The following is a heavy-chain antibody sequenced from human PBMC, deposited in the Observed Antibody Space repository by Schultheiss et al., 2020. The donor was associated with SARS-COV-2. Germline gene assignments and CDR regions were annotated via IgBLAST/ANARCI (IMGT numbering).Heavy chain of an antibody. V-gene: IGHV4-61*01. CDR3: AKCRDPVDTAPYGMDV. CDR2: IYYSGGT. Sequence: SETLSLTCTVSGGPFSSRLYYWGWVRQPPGKGLEWIGYIYYSGGTNYNPSLKSRVTISVDTSKNQFSLKLSSVTAADTAVYYCAKCRDPVDTAPYGMDVWGQGTTVTVSS. J-gene: IGHJ6*02. D-gene: IGHD5-18*01. CDR1: GGPFSSRLYY.